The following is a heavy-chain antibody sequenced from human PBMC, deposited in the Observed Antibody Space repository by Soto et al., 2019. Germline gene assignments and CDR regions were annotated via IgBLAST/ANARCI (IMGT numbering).Heavy chain of an antibody. V-gene: IGHV3-23*01. CDR3: DGEPGGMDV. J-gene: IGHJ6*02. Sequence: GGSLRLSSAASGFTFSSYAMSWVRQAPGKGLEWVSAISGSGGSTYYADSVKGRFTISRNNSKNALYLQMNSLRAEDKDVYYCDGEPGGMDVWGQGTTVTVSS. D-gene: IGHD2-2*01. CDR1: GFTFSSYA. CDR2: ISGSGGST.